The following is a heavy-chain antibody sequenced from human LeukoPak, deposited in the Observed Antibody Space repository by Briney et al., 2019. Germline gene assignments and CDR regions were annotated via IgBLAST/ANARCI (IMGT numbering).Heavy chain of an antibody. CDR1: GGSISSSSYY. CDR2: IYYSGST. Sequence: PSETLSLTCTVSGGSISSSSYYWGWIRQPPGKGLEWIGYIYYSGSTNYNPSLKSRVTISVDTSKNQFSLKLSSVTAADTAVYYCAREYCSSTSCLRVDNWFDPWGQGTLVTVSS. J-gene: IGHJ5*02. CDR3: AREYCSSTSCLRVDNWFDP. V-gene: IGHV4-61*01. D-gene: IGHD2-2*01.